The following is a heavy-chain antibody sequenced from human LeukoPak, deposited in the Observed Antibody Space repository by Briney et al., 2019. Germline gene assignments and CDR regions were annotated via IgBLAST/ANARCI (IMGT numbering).Heavy chain of an antibody. CDR2: INSDGSST. J-gene: IGHJ4*02. CDR3: GRALGSPLDY. D-gene: IGHD1-26*01. V-gene: IGHV3-74*01. Sequence: RGSLRLSCAASGFSFSSDWMHWVSQVPGEGLVWVSRINSDGSSTAYADSVKGRFTISRDNAKNTLYLQMNSLRVKDTAVYYCGRALGSPLDYWGQGTLDPVSS. CDR1: GFSFSSDW.